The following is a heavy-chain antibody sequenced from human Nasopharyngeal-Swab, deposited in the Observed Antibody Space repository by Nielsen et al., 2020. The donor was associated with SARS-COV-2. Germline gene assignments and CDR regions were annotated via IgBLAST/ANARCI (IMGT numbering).Heavy chain of an antibody. J-gene: IGHJ4*02. V-gene: IGHV4-34*01. CDR1: GGSFSGYY. D-gene: IGHD3-22*01. CDR3: ALQGYYYDSSGY. CDR2: INHSGST. Sequence: SETLSLTCAVYGGSFSGYYWSWIRQPPGKGLEWIGEINHSGSTNYNPSLKSRVTISVDTSKNQFSLKLSSVTAADTAVYYCALQGYYYDSSGYWGQGTLVTVSS.